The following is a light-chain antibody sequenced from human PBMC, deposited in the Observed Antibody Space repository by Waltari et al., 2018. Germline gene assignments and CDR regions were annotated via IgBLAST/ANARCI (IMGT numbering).Light chain of an antibody. CDR3: AVWDDSLGGV. CDR2: NGN. Sequence: QSVLTQPPSVSGTPGQRVTISCSGSNSNIGGNSVNWYQQVPGTAPKLLIYNGNRGPSGVPDRFSASKSGTSASLASTGLQSEEEADYYCAVWDDSLGGVFGGGTKLTVL. J-gene: IGLJ3*02. V-gene: IGLV1-44*01. CDR1: NSNIGGNS.